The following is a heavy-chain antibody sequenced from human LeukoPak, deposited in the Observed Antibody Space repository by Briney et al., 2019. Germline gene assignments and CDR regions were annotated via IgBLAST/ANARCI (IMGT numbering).Heavy chain of an antibody. V-gene: IGHV1-18*01. CDR1: GYTFTSYG. CDR3: ARSSYGVELGDY. CDR2: ISAYNGNT. D-gene: IGHD5-18*01. J-gene: IGHJ4*02. Sequence: ASVKVSCKASGYTFTSYGISWVRRAPGQGLEWMGWISAYNGNTNYAQKLQGRVTMTTDTSTSTAYMELRSLRSDDTAVYYCARSSYGVELGDYWGQGTLVTVSS.